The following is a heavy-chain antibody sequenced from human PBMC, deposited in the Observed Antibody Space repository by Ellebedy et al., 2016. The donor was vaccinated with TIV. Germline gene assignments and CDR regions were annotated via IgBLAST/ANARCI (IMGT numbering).Heavy chain of an antibody. CDR3: SRDLNWEAWFDP. J-gene: IGHJ5*02. CDR1: GFTLGDYA. D-gene: IGHD3/OR15-3a*01. Sequence: PGGSLRLSCTVSGFTLGDYAMSWFRQAPGKGLEWVGFIRSKAYGGTTEYAASVKGRFTISRDDSKSIAYLQMNSLKSEDTAVYYCSRDLNWEAWFDPWGQGTLVTVSS. V-gene: IGHV3-49*03. CDR2: IRSKAYGGTT.